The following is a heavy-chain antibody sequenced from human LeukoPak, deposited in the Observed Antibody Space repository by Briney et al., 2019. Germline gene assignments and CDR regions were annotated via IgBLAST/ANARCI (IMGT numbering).Heavy chain of an antibody. CDR1: GGSISSSSYY. J-gene: IGHJ4*02. V-gene: IGHV4-61*02. Sequence: PSETLSLTCTVSGGSISSSSYYWSWIRQPAGKGLEWIGRIYTGGSTNYNPSLRSRVTISVDTSKNQFSLKLSSVTAADTAVYYCARPSGELLSRSGFDYWGQGTLVTVSS. CDR3: ARPSGELLSRSGFDY. CDR2: IYTGGST. D-gene: IGHD3-10*01.